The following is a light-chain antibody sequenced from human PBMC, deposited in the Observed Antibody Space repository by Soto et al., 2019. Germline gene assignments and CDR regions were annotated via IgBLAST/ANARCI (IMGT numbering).Light chain of an antibody. Sequence: TVVTQEPSLTVSPGGTVTLTCGSNTGGVTSGHYPTWFQQKPGQAPRALTYSATNRHSWTPARFSGSLLGGKAALTLSGVQPEDEADYYCLLYFGGAQVMFGGGTKLTVL. CDR2: SAT. CDR1: TGGVTSGHY. J-gene: IGLJ3*02. CDR3: LLYFGGAQVM. V-gene: IGLV7-43*01.